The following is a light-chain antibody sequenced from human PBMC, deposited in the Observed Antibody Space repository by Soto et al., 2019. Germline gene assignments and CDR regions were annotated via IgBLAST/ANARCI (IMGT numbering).Light chain of an antibody. J-gene: IGKJ2*01. CDR2: AAS. CDR1: QGISSY. CDR3: QQYYSYPRT. Sequence: AIRMTQSPSSLSASTGDRVTITCRASQGISSYLAWYQQKPGKAPKLLIYAASTLPSGVPSRFSGSGSGTDFTLTISCLQSEDFATYYYQQYYSYPRTFGQGTKLEIK. V-gene: IGKV1-8*01.